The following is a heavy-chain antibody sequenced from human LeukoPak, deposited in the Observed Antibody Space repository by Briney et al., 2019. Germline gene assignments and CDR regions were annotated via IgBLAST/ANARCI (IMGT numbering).Heavy chain of an antibody. CDR3: ARGYYYDSSYPDDY. CDR2: IWYDGSNK. V-gene: IGHV3-33*01. D-gene: IGHD3-22*01. Sequence: GGSLRLSYAASGFTFSSYGMHWVRQAPGKGLEWVAVIWYDGSNKYYADSVKGRFTISRDNSKNTLYLQMNSLRAEDTAVYYCARGYYYDSSYPDDYWGQGTLVTVSS. CDR1: GFTFSSYG. J-gene: IGHJ4*02.